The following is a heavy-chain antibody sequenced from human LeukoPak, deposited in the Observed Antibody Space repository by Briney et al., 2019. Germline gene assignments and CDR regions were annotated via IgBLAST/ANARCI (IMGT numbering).Heavy chain of an antibody. Sequence: GRSLRLSCAASGFTFSSYSMHWVRQAPGKGLEYVSAISSNGAGTYYANSVKGRFTNSRDKSKNTLYLQMGSLRAEDMAVYYCARDGGDGAYCGGDCYSPGGKFDYWGQGTLVTVSS. V-gene: IGHV3-64*01. CDR1: GFTFSSYS. J-gene: IGHJ4*02. CDR3: ARDGGDGAYCGGDCYSPGGKFDY. D-gene: IGHD2-21*02. CDR2: ISSNGAGT.